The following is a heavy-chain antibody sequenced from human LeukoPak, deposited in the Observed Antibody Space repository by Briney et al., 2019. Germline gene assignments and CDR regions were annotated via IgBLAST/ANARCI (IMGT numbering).Heavy chain of an antibody. CDR2: IYYSGST. Sequence: SETLPLTCTVSGGSISSYYWSWIRQPPGKGLEWIGYIYYSGSTNYNPSLKSRVTISVDTSKNQFSLKLSSVTAADTAVYYCARFVRGTYYFDYWGQGTLVTVSS. CDR1: GGSISSYY. D-gene: IGHD3-16*01. V-gene: IGHV4-59*08. J-gene: IGHJ4*02. CDR3: ARFVRGTYYFDY.